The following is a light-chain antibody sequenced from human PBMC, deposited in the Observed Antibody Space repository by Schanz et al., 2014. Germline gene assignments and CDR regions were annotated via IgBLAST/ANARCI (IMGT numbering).Light chain of an antibody. V-gene: IGKV3-15*01. Sequence: EIVLTQSPGTLSLSPGERATLSCRASQSVSSSYLAWYQQKPGQAPRLLIYGASTRATGIPARISGSGSGTEFTLTISSLQSEDFAVYYCQQYNNWPLTFGGGTKVEIK. CDR3: QQYNNWPLT. CDR1: QSVSSSY. J-gene: IGKJ4*01. CDR2: GAS.